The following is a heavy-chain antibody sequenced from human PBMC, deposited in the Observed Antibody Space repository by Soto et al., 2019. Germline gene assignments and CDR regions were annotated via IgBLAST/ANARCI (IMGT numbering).Heavy chain of an antibody. CDR1: GGSFSGYY. CDR3: AGLGSGYSYLQGDYYYYGMDV. D-gene: IGHD5-18*01. CDR2: INHSGST. V-gene: IGHV4-34*01. Sequence: NPSETLSLTCAVYGGSFSGYYWSWIRQPPGKGLEWIGEINHSGSTNYNPSLKSRVTISVDTSKNQFSLKLSSVTAADTAVYYCAGLGSGYSYLQGDYYYYGMDVWGQGTTVTVSS. J-gene: IGHJ6*02.